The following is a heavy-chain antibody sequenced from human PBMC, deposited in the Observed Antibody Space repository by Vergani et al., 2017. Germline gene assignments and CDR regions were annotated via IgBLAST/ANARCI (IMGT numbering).Heavy chain of an antibody. Sequence: QVQLQESGPGLVKPSETLSLTRTVSGGSISSYHWSWIRQPPGRGLEWIGYIYYSGSTNYNPSLKSRVTISVDTSKNQFSLKLSSVTAADTAVYYCASDHLGSGWPYNWFDPWGQGTLVTVSS. D-gene: IGHD6-19*01. CDR2: IYYSGST. CDR1: GGSISSYH. CDR3: ASDHLGSGWPYNWFDP. V-gene: IGHV4-59*01. J-gene: IGHJ5*02.